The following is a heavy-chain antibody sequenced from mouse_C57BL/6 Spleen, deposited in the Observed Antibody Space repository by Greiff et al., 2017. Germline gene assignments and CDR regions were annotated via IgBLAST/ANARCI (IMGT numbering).Heavy chain of an antibody. CDR3: ALLLRYWYFDV. CDR2: IYPGSGNT. J-gene: IGHJ1*03. CDR1: GYTFTDYY. V-gene: IGHV1-76*01. D-gene: IGHD1-1*01. Sequence: VQLQQSGAELVRPGASVKLSCKASGYTFTDYYINWVKQRPGQGLEWIARIYPGSGNTYYNEKFKGKATLTADKSASTAYMQISSLTSEDSAVXFCALLLRYWYFDVWGTGTTVTVSS.